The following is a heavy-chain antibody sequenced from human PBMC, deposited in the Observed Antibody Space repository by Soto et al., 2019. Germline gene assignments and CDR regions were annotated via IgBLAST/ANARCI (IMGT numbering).Heavy chain of an antibody. D-gene: IGHD4-17*01. CDR2: ISSSSGYT. V-gene: IGHV3-11*06. CDR3: AKEYGRLDY. Sequence: SGGSLRLSCAASGFTFSDYCMSWIRQAPGKGLEWVSYISSSSGYTNYADSVKGRFTISRDNAKNSLYLQMNSLRAEDTAVYYCAKEYGRLDYWGQGTLVTVSS. CDR1: GFTFSDYC. J-gene: IGHJ4*02.